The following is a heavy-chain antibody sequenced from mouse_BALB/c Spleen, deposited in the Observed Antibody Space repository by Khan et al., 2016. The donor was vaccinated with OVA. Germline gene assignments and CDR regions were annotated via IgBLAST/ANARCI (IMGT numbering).Heavy chain of an antibody. CDR3: ARSGYDVFAY. CDR1: GYVFSSYW. CDR2: IYPGDGDT. J-gene: IGHJ3*01. V-gene: IGHV1-80*01. D-gene: IGHD2-14*01. Sequence: QVQLKQSGAELVRPGSSVKISCKASGYVFSSYWMNWVKQRPGQGLEWIGQIYPGDGDTKYNGKFKGKVTLTADKSSSTAYMQISSLTSEDSAVYFCARSGYDVFAYWGQGTLVTVSA.